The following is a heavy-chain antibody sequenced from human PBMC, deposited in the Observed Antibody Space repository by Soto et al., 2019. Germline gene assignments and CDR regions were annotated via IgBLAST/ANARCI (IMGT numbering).Heavy chain of an antibody. V-gene: IGHV4-4*02. D-gene: IGHD3-22*01. CDR1: GGSISSSNC. J-gene: IGHJ6*02. CDR2: IYHSGST. CDR3: ARGAYFYVSSGYPGRGMDV. Sequence: SETLSLTCAVSGGSISSSNCCSCVRQPPGKGLEWIGEIYHSGSTNYNPSLRSRVTISVDKSKNQCSLRLSSVAAADTAVYYGARGAYFYVSSGYPGRGMDVWGQGTTVTI.